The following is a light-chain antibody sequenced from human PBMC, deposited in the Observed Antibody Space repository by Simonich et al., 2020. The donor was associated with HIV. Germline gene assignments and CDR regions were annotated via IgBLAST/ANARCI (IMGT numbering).Light chain of an antibody. CDR2: EGS. V-gene: IGLV2-23*01. Sequence: QSALTQTASVSGAPGQSITISCNETRSDVGSYNLVSWYQQHPGKAPKIMIYEGSKRPSGVSNRFSGSKSGNTASLTISVLQAEDEADYYCCSYTRSSSVVFGGGTKLTVL. J-gene: IGLJ2*01. CDR3: CSYTRSSSVV. CDR1: RSDVGSYNL.